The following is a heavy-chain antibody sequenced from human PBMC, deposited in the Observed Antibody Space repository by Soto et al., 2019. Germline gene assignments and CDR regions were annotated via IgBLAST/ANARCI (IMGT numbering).Heavy chain of an antibody. D-gene: IGHD5-12*01. V-gene: IGHV1-24*01. J-gene: IGHJ5*02. CDR2: FDPEDGET. CDR3: ATLAGGLRLQVRVYWFVP. CDR1: GYTLTELS. Sequence: ASVKVSCKVSGYTLTELSMHWVRQAPGKGLEWMGGFDPEDGETIYAQKFQGRVTMTEDTSTDTAYMELSSLRSEDTAVYYCATLAGGLRLQVRVYWFVPWGQGTLVTVSS.